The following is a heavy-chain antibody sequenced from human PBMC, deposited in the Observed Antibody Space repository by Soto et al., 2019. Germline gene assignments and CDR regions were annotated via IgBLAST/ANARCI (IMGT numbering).Heavy chain of an antibody. D-gene: IGHD3-3*01. Sequence: PSETLSLTCTVSGGSISSSSYYWGWIRQPPGKGLEWIGSIYYSGSTYYNPSLKSRVTISVDTSKNQFSLKLSSVTAADTAVYYCARSLRFLEWFSAGPNWFDPWGQGTLVTVSS. CDR3: ARSLRFLEWFSAGPNWFDP. J-gene: IGHJ5*02. CDR1: GGSISSSSYY. CDR2: IYYSGST. V-gene: IGHV4-39*01.